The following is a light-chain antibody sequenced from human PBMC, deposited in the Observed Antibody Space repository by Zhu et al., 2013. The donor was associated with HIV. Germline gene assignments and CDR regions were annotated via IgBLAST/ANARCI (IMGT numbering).Light chain of an antibody. J-gene: IGLJ2*01. CDR2: GKN. CDR1: SLRSYY. CDR3: ATWDDSLIDVI. Sequence: SSELTQDPAVSVALGQTVRITCQGDSLRSYYVSWYQQKPGQAPVLVIYGKNNRPSGVPDRFSGSKSGTSASLAISGLRSEDEADYYCATWDDSLIDVIFGGGTHLTVL. V-gene: IGLV3-19*01.